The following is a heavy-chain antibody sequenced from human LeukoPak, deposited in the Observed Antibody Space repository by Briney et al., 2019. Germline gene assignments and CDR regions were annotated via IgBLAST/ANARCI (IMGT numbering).Heavy chain of an antibody. J-gene: IGHJ4*02. CDR2: IYHSGST. V-gene: IGHV4-30-2*01. CDR1: GGSISSGGYS. CDR3: ARLRKYYDSSGYYYAYYFDY. D-gene: IGHD3-22*01. Sequence: PSETLSLTCAVSGGSISSGGYSWSWIRQPPGKGLEWIGYIYHSGSTYYNPSLKSRVTISVDRSKNQFSLKLSSVTAADTAVYYCARLRKYYDSSGYYYAYYFDYWGQGTLVTVSS.